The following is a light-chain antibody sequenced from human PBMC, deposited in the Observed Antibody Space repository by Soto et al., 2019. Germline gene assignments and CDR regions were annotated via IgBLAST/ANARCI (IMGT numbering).Light chain of an antibody. Sequence: DIQMTQSPSSLSASVRDSVTITCRASQSISSYLNWYQQKPGKAPKLLIYTASNLQAGVPSRFSGSGSWTHFTLTISSLQPEDFATYYCQQRYSTPFTFGTGTTVGIK. CDR2: TAS. CDR1: QSISSY. CDR3: QQRYSTPFT. V-gene: IGKV1-39*01. J-gene: IGKJ3*01.